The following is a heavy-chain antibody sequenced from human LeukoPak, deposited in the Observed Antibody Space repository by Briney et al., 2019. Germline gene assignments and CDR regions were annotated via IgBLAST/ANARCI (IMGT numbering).Heavy chain of an antibody. CDR1: GFTVSSNY. CDR3: ARDLLHYFDY. Sequence: PGGSLRLSCAASGFTVSSNYMSWVRQAPGRGLEWVSVIYSGGSTYYADSAKGRFTISRDNSKNTLYLQMNSLRAEDTAVYYCARDLLHYFDYWGQGTLVTVSS. V-gene: IGHV3-53*01. J-gene: IGHJ4*02. CDR2: IYSGGST. D-gene: IGHD2-15*01.